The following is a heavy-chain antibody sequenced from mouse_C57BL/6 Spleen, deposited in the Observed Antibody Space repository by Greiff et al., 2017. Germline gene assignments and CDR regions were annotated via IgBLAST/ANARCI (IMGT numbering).Heavy chain of an antibody. CDR1: GYTFTDYY. Sequence: VQLQQSGPELVKPGASVKISCKASGYTFTDYYMNWVKQSHGKSLEWIGDINPNNGGTSYNQKFKGKATLTVDKSSSTAYMELRSLTSEDSAVYYCAREYGNNGYWGQGTTLTVSS. V-gene: IGHV1-26*01. J-gene: IGHJ2*01. D-gene: IGHD2-1*01. CDR2: INPNNGGT. CDR3: AREYGNNGY.